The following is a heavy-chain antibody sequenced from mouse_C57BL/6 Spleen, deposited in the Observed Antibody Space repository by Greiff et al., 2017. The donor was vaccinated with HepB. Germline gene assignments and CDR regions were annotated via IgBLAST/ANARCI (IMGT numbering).Heavy chain of an antibody. CDR3: AKGGYGNYHFDY. J-gene: IGHJ2*01. V-gene: IGHV5-17*01. CDR1: GFTFSDYG. Sequence: DVMLVESGGGLVKPGGSLKLSCAASGFTFSDYGMHWVRQAPEKGLEWVAYISSGSSTIYYADTVKGRFTISRDNAKNTLFLQMTRLRSEDTAMYYCAKGGYGNYHFDYWGQGTTLTVSS. CDR2: ISSGSSTI. D-gene: IGHD2-1*01.